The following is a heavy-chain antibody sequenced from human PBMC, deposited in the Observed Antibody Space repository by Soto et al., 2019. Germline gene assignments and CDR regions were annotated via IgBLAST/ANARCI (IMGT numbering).Heavy chain of an antibody. J-gene: IGHJ4*02. CDR2: ISYDGSNK. V-gene: IGHV3-30-3*01. D-gene: IGHD7-27*01. CDR3: ASTLTGDDDY. CDR1: GFTFSSYA. Sequence: GGLLRLYCAASGFTFSSYAMHWVRQAPGKGLEWVAVISYDGSNKYYADSVKGRFTISRDNSKNTLYLQMNSLRAEDTAVYYCASTLTGDDDYWGQGTLVTVSS.